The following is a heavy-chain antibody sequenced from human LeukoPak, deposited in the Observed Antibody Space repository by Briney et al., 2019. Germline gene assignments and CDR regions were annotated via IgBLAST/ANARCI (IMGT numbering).Heavy chain of an antibody. J-gene: IGHJ5*02. CDR3: ARVHCSSTSCYASPFDP. CDR1: GGTFSNYF. V-gene: IGHV1-69*01. D-gene: IGHD2-2*01. CDR2: IIPNFGTP. Sequence: SVKVSCKASGGTFSNYFINWVRQAPGQGPEWMGGIIPNFGTPNYAQRFQGRVTITADESTTTAYMELSSLRSEDTAVYYCARVHCSSTSCYASPFDPWGQGTPVTVSS.